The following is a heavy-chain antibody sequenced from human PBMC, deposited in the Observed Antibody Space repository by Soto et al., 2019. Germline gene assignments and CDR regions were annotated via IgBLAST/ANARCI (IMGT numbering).Heavy chain of an antibody. D-gene: IGHD3-22*01. CDR3: AKSAEGLYYPNPLDY. Sequence: GWSLRLSCASSVFTFISYAMSWVRQAPGKGLEWVSAISGSGGSTYYADSVKGRFTISRDNSKNTLYLQMNSLRAEDTAVYYCAKSAEGLYYPNPLDYWGQGTLVTVSS. CDR1: VFTFISYA. CDR2: ISGSGGST. J-gene: IGHJ4*02. V-gene: IGHV3-23*01.